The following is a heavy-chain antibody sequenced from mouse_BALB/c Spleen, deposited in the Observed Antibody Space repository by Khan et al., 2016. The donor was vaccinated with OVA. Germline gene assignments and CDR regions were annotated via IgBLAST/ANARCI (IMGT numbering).Heavy chain of an antibody. J-gene: IGHJ3*01. V-gene: IGHV3-8*02. CDR3: ARSTYKYACAY. CDR1: GDSITSGF. D-gene: IGHD1-3*01. CDR2: VIYSGYT. Sequence: EVQLQESGPSLVQPSQTLSLTCSVTGDSITSGFWSWIRKFPGNKLEYMGYVIYSGYTYYNPSLKGRFSITRHTSKNQYYLQLNSVTTEDTATYYCARSTYKYACAYWGQGTLVTVSA.